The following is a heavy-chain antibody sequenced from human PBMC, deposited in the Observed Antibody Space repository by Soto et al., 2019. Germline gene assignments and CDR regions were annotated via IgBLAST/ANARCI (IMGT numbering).Heavy chain of an antibody. CDR1: GFTFSNFA. D-gene: IGHD6-13*01. CDR2: IGTSGGDT. CDR3: IKSSRTLGDS. J-gene: IGHJ4*02. V-gene: IGHV3-23*01. Sequence: EVQLLESGGGLVQPGGSLRLSCAASGFTFSNFAMSWVRQAPGQGLEWVSAIGTSGGDTYYADSVKGRFTISRDNSKNTLYLQWSSLRAEGTALYYAIKSSRTLGDSWGQGTLVTVSS.